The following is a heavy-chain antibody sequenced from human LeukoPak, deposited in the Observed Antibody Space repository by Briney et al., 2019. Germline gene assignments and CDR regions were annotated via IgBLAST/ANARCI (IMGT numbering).Heavy chain of an antibody. CDR2: INPSGGST. D-gene: IGHD3-10*01. Sequence: ASVKVSCKASGYTFTSYYIHWVRQAPGQGLEWMGIINPSGGSTNYAQKFQGRVTMTRDTSTSTVYMELSSLRSEDTAVYYCARQLGETIYYYYGMDVWGQGTTVTVSS. V-gene: IGHV1-46*01. CDR3: ARQLGETIYYYYGMDV. CDR1: GYTFTSYY. J-gene: IGHJ6*02.